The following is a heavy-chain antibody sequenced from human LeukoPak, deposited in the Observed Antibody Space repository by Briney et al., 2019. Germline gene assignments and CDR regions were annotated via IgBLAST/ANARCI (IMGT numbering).Heavy chain of an antibody. CDR2: ISGSGGST. CDR1: GFTFSSYG. CDR3: AKVGLYYDSSDYPDDY. Sequence: PGGSLRLSCAASGFTFSSYGMSWVRQAPGKGLEWVSAISGSGGSTYYTDSVKGRFTISRDNSKNTLYLLMNSLRVEDTALYYCAKVGLYYDSSDYPDDYWGQGTLVSVSS. D-gene: IGHD3-22*01. V-gene: IGHV3-23*01. J-gene: IGHJ4*02.